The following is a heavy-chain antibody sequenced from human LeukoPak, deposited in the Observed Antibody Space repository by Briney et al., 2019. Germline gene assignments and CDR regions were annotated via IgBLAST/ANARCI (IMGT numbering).Heavy chain of an antibody. CDR2: ISGSGGST. V-gene: IGHV3-23*01. CDR3: AKAHFNYDSRGYCSSFDY. D-gene: IGHD3-22*01. CDR1: GFTFSSYA. Sequence: PGGSLRLSCAASGFTFSSYAMSWVRQAPGKGLEWVSAISGSGGSTYYADSVKGRFTISRDNSKNTLYLQMNSLRAEDTAVYYCAKAHFNYDSRGYCSSFDYWGQGTPVTVSS. J-gene: IGHJ4*02.